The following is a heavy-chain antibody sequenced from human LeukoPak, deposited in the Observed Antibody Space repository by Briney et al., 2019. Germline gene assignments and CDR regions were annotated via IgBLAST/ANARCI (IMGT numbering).Heavy chain of an antibody. D-gene: IGHD1-26*01. V-gene: IGHV1-69*05. CDR2: IIPIFGTA. J-gene: IGHJ4*02. CDR1: GGTFSSYA. Sequence: GASVKVSCKASGGTFSSYAISWVRQAPGQGLEWMGGIIPIFGTANYAQKFQGRVTITTDESTSTAYMELSGLRSEDTAVYYCARDGGGELSPFYWGQGTLVTVSS. CDR3: ARDGGGELSPFY.